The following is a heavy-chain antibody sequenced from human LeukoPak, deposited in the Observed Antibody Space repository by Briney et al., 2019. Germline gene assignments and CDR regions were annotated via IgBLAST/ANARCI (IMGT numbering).Heavy chain of an antibody. V-gene: IGHV5-51*01. J-gene: IGHJ4*02. CDR2: TYPGGSDT. Sequence: GASMQISCRCSGYSFINYYIGWVRQLPGKGLEWMGVTYPGGSDTRYSPSFQGQVVFSADKSTTTVYLQWSSLKASDTAMYYCARQYSSGWYRHFDYWGQGTLVTVSS. CDR1: GYSFINYY. D-gene: IGHD6-19*01. CDR3: ARQYSSGWYRHFDY.